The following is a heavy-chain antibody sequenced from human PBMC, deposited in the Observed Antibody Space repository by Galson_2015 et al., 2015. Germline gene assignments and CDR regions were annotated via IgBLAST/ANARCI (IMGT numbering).Heavy chain of an antibody. CDR2: ISYDGSNK. J-gene: IGHJ4*02. D-gene: IGHD6-19*01. V-gene: IGHV3-30*18. CDR3: AKEGEAVALDY. CDR1: GFTFSSYG. Sequence: SLRLSCAASGFTFSSYGMHWVRQAPGKGLEWVAVISYDGSNKYYADSVKGRFTISRDNSKNTLYLQMNSLRAEDTAVYYCAKEGEAVALDYWGQGTLVTVSS.